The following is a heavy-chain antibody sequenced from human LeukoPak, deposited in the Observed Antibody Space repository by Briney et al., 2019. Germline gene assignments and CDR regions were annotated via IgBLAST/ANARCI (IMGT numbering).Heavy chain of an antibody. CDR2: IGGSGDNT. J-gene: IGHJ4*02. V-gene: IGHV3-23*01. CDR1: GFTFSSYA. CDR3: ARVSRGKWELLGAHDY. Sequence: GGSLRLSCAASGFTFSSYAMSWVRQAPGKGLEWVSAIGGSGDNTYYADSVKGRFTISRDNAKNSLYLQINSLRAEDTAVYYCARVSRGKWELLGAHDYWGQGTLVTVSS. D-gene: IGHD1-26*01.